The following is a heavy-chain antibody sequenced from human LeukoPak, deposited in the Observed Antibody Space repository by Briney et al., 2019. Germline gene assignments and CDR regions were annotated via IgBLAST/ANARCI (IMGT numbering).Heavy chain of an antibody. CDR2: INPTGGST. V-gene: IGHV1-46*01. D-gene: IGHD1-26*01. Sequence: ASVKVSCQASGYTFTSYYMHWVRQAPGQGLEWMGLINPTGGSTGYAQKFQGRVTMTRDMSTSTDYMELSSLRSEDTAIYYCARDNSVGDNAWWFDPWGQGTLVTVSS. J-gene: IGHJ5*02. CDR3: ARDNSVGDNAWWFDP. CDR1: GYTFTSYY.